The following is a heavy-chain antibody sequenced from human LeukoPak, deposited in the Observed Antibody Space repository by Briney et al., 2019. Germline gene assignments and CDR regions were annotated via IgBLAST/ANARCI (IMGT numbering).Heavy chain of an antibody. V-gene: IGHV3-74*01. D-gene: IGHD1-26*01. CDR1: GFTFNSYW. CDR2: INSDGGST. Sequence: GGSLRLSCAASGFTFNSYWMHWVRQAPGKGLVWVSRINSDGGSTSYADTVKGRFTISRDNAKNTLYLQMNSLRAEDTAVYYCAREDEEVGADAFDIWGQGTMVTVSS. J-gene: IGHJ3*02. CDR3: AREDEEVGADAFDI.